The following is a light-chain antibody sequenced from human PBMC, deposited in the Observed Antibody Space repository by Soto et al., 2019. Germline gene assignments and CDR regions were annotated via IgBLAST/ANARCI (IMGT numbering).Light chain of an antibody. V-gene: IGLV2-23*01. CDR1: SSDVGSYNL. CDR2: EGS. J-gene: IGLJ3*02. Sequence: QSVLTQPASVSGSPGQSITISCIGTSSDVGSYNLVSWYQQYPGKAPKLMIYEGSKRPSRVANRFSGSKSGNTASLTISGLQAEDEADYYCCSYTSSATLVFGGGTKLTVL. CDR3: CSYTSSATLV.